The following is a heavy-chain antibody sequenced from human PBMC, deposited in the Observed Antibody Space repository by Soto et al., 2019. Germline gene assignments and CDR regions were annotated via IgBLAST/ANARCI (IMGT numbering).Heavy chain of an antibody. Sequence: QITLKESGPTLVKPTQTLTLTCTFSGFSLSTSGVGVGWIRQPPGKALEWLALIYWNDDKRYSPSLKSRLTITKDTSKKQVVLRMTNMDPVDTATYYCVDGVDSNSPAYWGQGTLVTVSS. D-gene: IGHD6-13*01. CDR3: VDGVDSNSPAY. J-gene: IGHJ4*02. CDR2: IYWNDDK. V-gene: IGHV2-5*01. CDR1: GFSLSTSGVG.